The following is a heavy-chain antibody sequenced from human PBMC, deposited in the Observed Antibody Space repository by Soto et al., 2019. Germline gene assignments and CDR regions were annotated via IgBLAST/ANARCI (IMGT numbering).Heavy chain of an antibody. D-gene: IGHD3-10*01. CDR3: ARVWGGAFDI. V-gene: IGHV4-59*01. CDR1: GGSISRDY. Sequence: SEALSVTCTGSGGSISRDYWSWIRQPPGKGLEWIGYIYYSGSTNYNPSLKSRVTISVDTSKNQFSLKLSSVTAADTAVYYCARVWGGAFDIWGQGTMVTVSS. J-gene: IGHJ3*02. CDR2: IYYSGST.